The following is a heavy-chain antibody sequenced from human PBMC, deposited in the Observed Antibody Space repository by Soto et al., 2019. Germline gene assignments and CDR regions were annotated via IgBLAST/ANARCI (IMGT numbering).Heavy chain of an antibody. D-gene: IGHD6-13*01. CDR3: AKDSAPLYSSSWSNSSGWYENYYYYGMDV. J-gene: IGHJ6*02. Sequence: PGGSLRLSCAASGFTFDDYAMHWVRQAPGKGLEWVSGISWNSGSIGYADSVKGRFTISRDNAKNSLYLQMNSLRAEDTALYYCAKDSAPLYSSSWSNSSGWYENYYYYGMDVWGQGTTVTVSS. V-gene: IGHV3-9*01. CDR1: GFTFDDYA. CDR2: ISWNSGSI.